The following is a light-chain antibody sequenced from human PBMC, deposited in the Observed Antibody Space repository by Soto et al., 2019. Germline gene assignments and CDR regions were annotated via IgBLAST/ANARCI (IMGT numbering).Light chain of an antibody. CDR1: SSNIGTNY. CDR2: RND. V-gene: IGLV1-47*01. Sequence: QSVLTQPPSASGTPGQRITISCSGSSSNIGTNYVHWYQHFPGTAPKILMFRNDQRPSGVPERFSASMSGISASLAISGLRSEDEADYYCATWDDSLSAVVFGRGTQLTVL. J-gene: IGLJ7*01. CDR3: ATWDDSLSAVV.